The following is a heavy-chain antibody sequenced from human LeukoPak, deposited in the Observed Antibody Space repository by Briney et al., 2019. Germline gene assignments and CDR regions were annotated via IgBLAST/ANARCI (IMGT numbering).Heavy chain of an antibody. CDR1: GGSISSSSYY. V-gene: IGHV4-39*01. J-gene: IGHJ4*02. CDR2: IYYSGST. Sequence: SETLSLTCTVSGGSISSSSYYWGWIRQPPGKGLEWIGSIYYSGSTYYNPSLKSRVTIPVDTSKNQFSLKLSSVTAADTAVYYCARQNYDFWSGYYTVPYNWGQGTLVTVSS. D-gene: IGHD3-3*01. CDR3: ARQNYDFWSGYYTVPYN.